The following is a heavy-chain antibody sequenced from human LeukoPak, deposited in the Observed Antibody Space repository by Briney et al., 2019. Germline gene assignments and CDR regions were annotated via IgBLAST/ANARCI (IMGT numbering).Heavy chain of an antibody. CDR3: ARDPTMTSDWYFDL. J-gene: IGHJ2*01. Sequence: QSGGSLRLSCAASGFTFSSNAMSWVRQAPGKGLEWVSAISDSGGYTYYADSVKGRFTVSRDNAKNSLYLQMNSLRAEDTAVYYCARDPTMTSDWYFDLWGRGTLVTVSS. CDR2: ISDSGGYT. V-gene: IGHV3-23*01. D-gene: IGHD4-17*01. CDR1: GFTFSSNA.